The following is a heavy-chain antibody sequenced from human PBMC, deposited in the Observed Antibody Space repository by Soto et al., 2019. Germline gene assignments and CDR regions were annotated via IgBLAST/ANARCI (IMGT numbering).Heavy chain of an antibody. D-gene: IGHD3-10*01. CDR1: GFTFSDYY. Sequence: QVQLVESGGGLVQPGGSLRLSCAASGFTFSDYYMSWIRQAPGKGLEWDSYISSSGSTIYYADSVKGRFTISRDNAKNSLFLQMNSLIAVDTAVYYCARGRYYDSGSSINWFDPWGQGTLVTVSS. J-gene: IGHJ5*02. V-gene: IGHV3-11*01. CDR3: ARGRYYDSGSSINWFDP. CDR2: ISSSGSTI.